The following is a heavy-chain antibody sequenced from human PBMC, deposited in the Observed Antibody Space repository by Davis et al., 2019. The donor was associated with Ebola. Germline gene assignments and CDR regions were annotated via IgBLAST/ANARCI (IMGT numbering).Heavy chain of an antibody. CDR3: ARLSGLFSSSSGALFFDL. J-gene: IGHJ2*01. CDR2: IYYNGRT. D-gene: IGHD6-6*01. Sequence: SETLSLTCSVSGGSISSGTYYWGWVRQPPGKGLEWIGSIYYNGRTYYNSSLASRVTISLDTSKIQFSLKLRSVTAAATAVYFCARLSGLFSSSSGALFFDLWGRGTLVSVSS. V-gene: IGHV4-39*07. CDR1: GGSISSGTYY.